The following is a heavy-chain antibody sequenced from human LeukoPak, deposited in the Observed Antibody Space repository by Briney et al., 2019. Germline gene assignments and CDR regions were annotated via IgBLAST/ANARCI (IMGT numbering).Heavy chain of an antibody. J-gene: IGHJ5*02. CDR1: GFTFSNAW. CDR2: IRSKTDGGTT. V-gene: IGHV3-15*01. CDR3: ARGALRWFDL. Sequence: GGSLRLSCAASGFTFSNAWMNWVRQAPGKGLEWVGRIRSKTDGGTTDYAAPVQGRFTISRDDSKNTLSLQMNSLKTDDTGVYYCARGALRWFDLWGQGTLVTVSS.